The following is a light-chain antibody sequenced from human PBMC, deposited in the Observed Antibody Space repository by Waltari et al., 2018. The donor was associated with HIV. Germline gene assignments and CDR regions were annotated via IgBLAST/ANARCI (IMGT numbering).Light chain of an antibody. Sequence: SYELTQPPSVSVSPGQQARTTCSGDASPHQSAHWYQQKPGQAPVLVIYKDSERPSGIPERFSGSSSGTTVTLTISGVQAEDEADYFCQSADSSGTYLYVFGTGTKVTVL. CDR2: KDS. CDR1: ASPHQS. J-gene: IGLJ1*01. CDR3: QSADSSGTYLYV. V-gene: IGLV3-25*03.